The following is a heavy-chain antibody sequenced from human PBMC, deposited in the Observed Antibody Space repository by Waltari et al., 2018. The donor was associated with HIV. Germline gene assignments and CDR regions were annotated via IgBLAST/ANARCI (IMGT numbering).Heavy chain of an antibody. J-gene: IGHJ4*02. V-gene: IGHV1-46*02. CDR1: GFILHDTY. CDR2: INAADGST. Sequence: QVQLIQPQIEMRRPGTSVRLSCQAFGFILHDTYIHWVGQGPRHTLEWVADINAADGSTNLAQKFQARLTLTRDSFMGAVHLDLMSLQSEDTAVYFCARAGLGGLIQDFDLWGRGTQLIVSS. D-gene: IGHD1-26*01. CDR3: ARAGLGGLIQDFDL.